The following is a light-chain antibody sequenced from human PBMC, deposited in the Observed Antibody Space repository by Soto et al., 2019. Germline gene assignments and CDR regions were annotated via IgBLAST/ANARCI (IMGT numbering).Light chain of an antibody. CDR3: QQYGSSPVT. Sequence: EIVLTQSPGTLSLSPGERATLSCRASQSVSNSYLAWYQQKSGQAPRLLIYGASNRATGIPDRFSGSGSGTDFTLTISRLEPEDFAVYYCQQYGSSPVTFGPGTKVDIK. J-gene: IGKJ3*01. V-gene: IGKV3-20*01. CDR2: GAS. CDR1: QSVSNSY.